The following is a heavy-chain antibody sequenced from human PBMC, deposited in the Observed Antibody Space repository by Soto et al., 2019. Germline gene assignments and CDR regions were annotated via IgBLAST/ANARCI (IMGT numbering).Heavy chain of an antibody. J-gene: IGHJ6*02. Sequence: ESLKISCKGSGYSFTSYWIGWVRQMPGKGLEWVGIIYPGDSDTRYSPSFQGQVTISADKSISTAYLQWSSLKASDTAMYYCARGSRSYYYGMDVWGQGTTVTVSS. V-gene: IGHV5-51*01. CDR2: IYPGDSDT. CDR1: GYSFTSYW. CDR3: ARGSRSYYYGMDV.